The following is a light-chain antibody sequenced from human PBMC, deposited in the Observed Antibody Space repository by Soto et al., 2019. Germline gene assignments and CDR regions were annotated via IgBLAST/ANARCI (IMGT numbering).Light chain of an antibody. Sequence: QSVLAQPPSASGSPGQSVTISCTGTSIDVGGYDFVSWYQLHPGKAPKLIIFEVAKRPSGVPDRFSGSKSGNTASLTVSGLLSEDEADYYCASYAGGNQVFGTGTKGTVL. V-gene: IGLV2-8*01. CDR3: ASYAGGNQV. CDR2: EVA. J-gene: IGLJ1*01. CDR1: SIDVGGYDF.